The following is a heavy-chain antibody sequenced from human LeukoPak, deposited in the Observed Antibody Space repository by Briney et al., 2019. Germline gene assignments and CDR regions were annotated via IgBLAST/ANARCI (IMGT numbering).Heavy chain of an antibody. D-gene: IGHD6-6*01. J-gene: IGHJ4*02. Sequence: ASVKVSFKASGYLFLSYGISWVRPAPGQGLEWMGWLSPYNGNTNYAQNLQDRVTMTTDTSTSTAYMELRSLRSDDTAVYYCARSRNISYSSSSGDYWGQGTLVTVSS. CDR1: GYLFLSYG. V-gene: IGHV1-18*01. CDR3: ARSRNISYSSSSGDY. CDR2: LSPYNGNT.